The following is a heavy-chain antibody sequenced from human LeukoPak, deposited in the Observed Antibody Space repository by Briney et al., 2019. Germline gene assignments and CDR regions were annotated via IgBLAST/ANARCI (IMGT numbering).Heavy chain of an antibody. J-gene: IGHJ4*02. Sequence: GASLRLSCAASGFTFSSYAMNWVRQAPGKGLEWVSGISGSSASTYYADSVKGRFTISRDNSKNTLFLQMNSLRAEDTAVYYCAKAYYDCWSGYFDYWGQGTLVTVSS. V-gene: IGHV3-23*01. CDR1: GFTFSSYA. CDR2: ISGSSAST. D-gene: IGHD3-3*01. CDR3: AKAYYDCWSGYFDY.